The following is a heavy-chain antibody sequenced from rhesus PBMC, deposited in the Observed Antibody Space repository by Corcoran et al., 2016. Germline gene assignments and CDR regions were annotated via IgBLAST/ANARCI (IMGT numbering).Heavy chain of an antibody. D-gene: IGHD1-26*01. Sequence: QVQLQESGPGLVKPSETLSLTCAVSGGSISGYYYWSWIRQPPGKGLEWIGSIYGSGGSNYLNPSLKSRVTLSVDTSKNQFSLNLSSVTAADTAVYYCASAVTGTNYFDYWGQGVLVTVSS. CDR1: GGSISGYYY. CDR2: IYGSGGSN. CDR3: ASAVTGTNYFDY. J-gene: IGHJ4*01. V-gene: IGHV4S14*01.